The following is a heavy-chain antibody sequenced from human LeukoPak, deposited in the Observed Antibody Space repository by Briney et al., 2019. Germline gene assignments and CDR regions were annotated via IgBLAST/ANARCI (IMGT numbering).Heavy chain of an antibody. CDR2: ISGSGATT. Sequence: PGGSLRLSCAASGFTFSNYAMSWVRQAPGKGLEWVSTISGSGATTYYADSVKGRFTISRDNSKNTLYLQMNSLRAEDTAVYYCARDQIGWFDPWGQGTLVTVSS. CDR3: ARDQIGWFDP. V-gene: IGHV3-23*01. J-gene: IGHJ5*02. D-gene: IGHD3-22*01. CDR1: GFTFSNYA.